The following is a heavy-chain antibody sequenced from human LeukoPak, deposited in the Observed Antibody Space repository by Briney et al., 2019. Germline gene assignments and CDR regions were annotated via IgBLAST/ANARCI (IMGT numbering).Heavy chain of an antibody. V-gene: IGHV3-NL1*01. J-gene: IGHJ4*02. CDR2: IYSGGNT. D-gene: IGHD3-22*01. Sequence: GGSLRLSCAASGFTFSSYGMHWVRQAPGKGLEWVSVIYSGGNTYYADSVKGRFSISRDNAKNSLYLQMNSLRAEDTAVYYCARGYYYDRSDDYWGQGTLVTVSS. CDR1: GFTFSSYG. CDR3: ARGYYYDRSDDY.